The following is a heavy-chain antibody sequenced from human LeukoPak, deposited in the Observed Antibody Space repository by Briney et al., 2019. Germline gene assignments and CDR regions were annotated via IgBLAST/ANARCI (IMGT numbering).Heavy chain of an antibody. CDR2: IYYSGST. CDR3: ARGGYSYGYYYYYMDV. Sequence: SETLSLTCTVSGGSISSYYWSWIRQPPGKGLEWIGYIYYSGSTNYNPSLKSRVTISVDTSKNQFSLKLSSVTAADTAVYYCARGGYSYGYYYYYMDVWGKGTTVTVSS. J-gene: IGHJ6*03. D-gene: IGHD5-18*01. CDR1: GGSISSYY. V-gene: IGHV4-59*01.